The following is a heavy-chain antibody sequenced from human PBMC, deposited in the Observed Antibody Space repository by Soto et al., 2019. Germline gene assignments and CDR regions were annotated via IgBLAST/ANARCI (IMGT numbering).Heavy chain of an antibody. D-gene: IGHD1-1*01. CDR3: AKENGVPSAFDY. V-gene: IGHV3-30*18. J-gene: IGHJ4*02. CDR1: GFTFSSYG. Sequence: SLRLSFPASGFTFSSYGMHWVRQAPGKGLEWVAVISYDGSNKYYADSVKGRFTISRDNSKNTLYLQMNSLRAEDTAVYYCAKENGVPSAFDYWGQGTLVTVSS. CDR2: ISYDGSNK.